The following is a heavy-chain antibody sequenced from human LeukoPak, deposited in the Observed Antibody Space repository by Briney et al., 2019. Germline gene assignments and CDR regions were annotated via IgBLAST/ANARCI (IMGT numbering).Heavy chain of an antibody. CDR1: GFTVSSNH. CDR2: IYSGGST. D-gene: IGHD6-13*01. V-gene: IGHV3-53*01. Sequence: GGSLRLSCAASGFTVSSNHMSWVRQAPGKGLERVSIIYSGGSTYYADSVKGRFTISRDNSKNTLYLQMSSLRAEDTAVYYCARRSPIAAAGTRRLEDWGQGTLVTVSS. J-gene: IGHJ4*02. CDR3: ARRSPIAAAGTRRLED.